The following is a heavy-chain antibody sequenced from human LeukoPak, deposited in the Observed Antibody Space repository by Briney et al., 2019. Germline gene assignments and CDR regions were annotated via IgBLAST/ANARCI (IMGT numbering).Heavy chain of an antibody. V-gene: IGHV3-11*01. CDR1: GFTFSDYY. J-gene: IGHJ6*02. Sequence: GGSLRLSCAASGFTFSDYYMSWIRQAPGKGLEWLSYISDSGSNTYYADSVKGRFTISRDNAKNSLYLQMNSLRAGDTAVYYCARGIYDSSGYYYGLDVWGQGTTVTVSS. CDR3: ARGIYDSSGYYYGLDV. CDR2: ISDSGSNT. D-gene: IGHD3-22*01.